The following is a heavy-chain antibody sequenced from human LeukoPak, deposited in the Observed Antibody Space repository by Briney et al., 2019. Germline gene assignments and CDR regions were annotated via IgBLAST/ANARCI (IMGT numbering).Heavy chain of an antibody. CDR1: AYSKNEFY. D-gene: IGHD3-16*01. CDR3: VLFHLREFGVITGFDS. CDR2: FDPQEGKS. V-gene: IGHV1-24*01. Sequence: ASVKVSCTVSAYSKNEFYRHWVRQAPGKGLEWMGGFDPQEGKSIYAQKFQGRVSMTDDTFADTVFMELRSLTSEDTAVYYCVLFHLREFGVITGFDSWGQGTLVTVSS. J-gene: IGHJ5*01.